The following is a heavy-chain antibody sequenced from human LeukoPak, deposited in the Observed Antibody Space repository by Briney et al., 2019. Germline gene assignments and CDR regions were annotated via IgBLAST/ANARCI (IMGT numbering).Heavy chain of an antibody. D-gene: IGHD3-10*01. V-gene: IGHV3-33*08. CDR3: ARGGSITMVRGVIAY. CDR1: GFIFSAYI. J-gene: IGHJ4*02. CDR2: IWYDGSNK. Sequence: GGSLRLSCAASGFIFSAYIMDWVRQAPGKGLEWVAVIWYDGSNKYYADSVKGRFTISRDNSKNTLYLQMNSLRAEDTAVYYCARGGSITMVRGVIAYWGQGTLVTVSS.